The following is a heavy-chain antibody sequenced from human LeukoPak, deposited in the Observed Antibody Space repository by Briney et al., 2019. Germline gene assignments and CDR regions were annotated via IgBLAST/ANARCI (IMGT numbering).Heavy chain of an antibody. Sequence: SETLSLTRTVSGGSISSSSYYWGWIRQPPGKGLEWIGCIYYSGSTYYNPSLKSRVTISVDTSKNQFSLKLSSVTAADTAVYYCARPTNCGGDCYSTPDAFDIWGQGTMVTVSS. D-gene: IGHD2-21*01. CDR1: GGSISSSSYY. CDR2: IYYSGST. J-gene: IGHJ3*02. V-gene: IGHV4-39*01. CDR3: ARPTNCGGDCYSTPDAFDI.